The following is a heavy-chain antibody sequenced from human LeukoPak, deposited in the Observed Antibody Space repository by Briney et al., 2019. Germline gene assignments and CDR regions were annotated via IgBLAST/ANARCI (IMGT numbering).Heavy chain of an antibody. CDR2: IGAGGGGT. J-gene: IGHJ4*02. V-gene: IGHV3-23*01. D-gene: IGHD6-19*01. CDR3: AKGLAVATSYFDY. Sequence: GGSLRLSCAASGFTLNSYPMSWVRQAPGKGLEWVSTIGAGGGGTYYADSVKGRFTFSTDNSKNTLYLQMNSLKAEDTAAYYCAKGLAVATSYFDYWGQGTLVTVSS. CDR1: GFTLNSYP.